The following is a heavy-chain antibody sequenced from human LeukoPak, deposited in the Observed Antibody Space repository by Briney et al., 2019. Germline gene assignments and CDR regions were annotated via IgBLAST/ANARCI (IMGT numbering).Heavy chain of an antibody. D-gene: IGHD3-3*01. CDR2: IYHSGST. Sequence: SETLSLTCTVSGGSISSSSYYWGWIRQPPGKGLEWIGSIYHSGSTYYNPSLKSRVTISVDTSKNQFSLKLSSVTAADTAVYYCARVKRTIFGVVYFDYWGQGTLVTVSS. V-gene: IGHV4-39*07. J-gene: IGHJ4*02. CDR1: GGSISSSSYY. CDR3: ARVKRTIFGVVYFDY.